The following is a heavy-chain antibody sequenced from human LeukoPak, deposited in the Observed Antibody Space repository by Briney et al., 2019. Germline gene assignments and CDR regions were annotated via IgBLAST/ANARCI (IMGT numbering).Heavy chain of an antibody. V-gene: IGHV3-11*01. J-gene: IGHJ4*02. CDR3: ARKTYDASWYTDY. CDR1: GFNFSDHY. CDR2: ISSRSSVI. Sequence: GGSLRLSCAASGFNFSDHYMSWVRQAPGKGLEWVSYISSRSSVIKYGDSVRGRFTISRDNAKNSLYLHMSSLRAEDTAVYYCARKTYDASWYTDYWGQGTLVTVSS. D-gene: IGHD6-13*01.